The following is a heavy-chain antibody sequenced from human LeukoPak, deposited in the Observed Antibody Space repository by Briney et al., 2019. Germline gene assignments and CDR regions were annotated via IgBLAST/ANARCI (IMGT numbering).Heavy chain of an antibody. J-gene: IGHJ4*02. V-gene: IGHV4-34*01. CDR3: ARHFYGSLYYFDY. D-gene: IGHD3-10*01. CDR1: GGSFSGYY. CDR2: INHSGSA. Sequence: PSETLSLTCAAYGGSFSGYYWSWIRQPPGKGLEWIGEINHSGSANYNPSLKSRVTISVDTSKNQFSLKLSSVTAADTAVYYCARHFYGSLYYFDYWGQGTLVTVSS.